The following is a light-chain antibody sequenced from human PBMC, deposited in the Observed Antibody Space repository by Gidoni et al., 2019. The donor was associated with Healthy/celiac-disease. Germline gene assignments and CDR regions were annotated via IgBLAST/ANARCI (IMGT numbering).Light chain of an antibody. Sequence: DIQMTPSPPSLSASVGDRVTITCRASQSISSYLNWYQQKPGKAPKLLIYAASSLQSGVPSRFSGSGSGTDFTLTISSLQPEDFATYYCQQSYSTSWTFXQXTKVEIK. V-gene: IGKV1-39*01. J-gene: IGKJ1*01. CDR1: QSISSY. CDR3: QQSYSTSWT. CDR2: AAS.